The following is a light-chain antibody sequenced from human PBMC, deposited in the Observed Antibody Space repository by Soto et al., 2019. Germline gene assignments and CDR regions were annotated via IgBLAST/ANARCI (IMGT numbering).Light chain of an antibody. Sequence: QSVLTQPPSVSGAPGQRVTISCTGSSSNSGAGYDVHWYQQLPGTAPKLLIYGNSNRPSGVPDRFSGSKSGTSASLAITGLQAEDEADYYCQSYASSLSGSVFGGGTQLTVL. J-gene: IGLJ2*01. CDR1: SSNSGAGYD. CDR2: GNS. V-gene: IGLV1-40*01. CDR3: QSYASSLSGSV.